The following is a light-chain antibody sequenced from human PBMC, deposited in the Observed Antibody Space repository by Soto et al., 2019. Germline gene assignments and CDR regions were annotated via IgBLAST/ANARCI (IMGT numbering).Light chain of an antibody. Sequence: QSALTQPASVSGSPGQSITISCTGTSSDVGGYNYVSWYQQHPGKAPKLMIYDVTYRPSGVSNRFSGSKSGNTASLTISGLQAEDEADYYGSSYTTSTTLHVLFGGGTKVTVL. V-gene: IGLV2-14*03. CDR3: SSYTTSTTLHVL. CDR1: SSDVGGYNY. CDR2: DVT. J-gene: IGLJ2*01.